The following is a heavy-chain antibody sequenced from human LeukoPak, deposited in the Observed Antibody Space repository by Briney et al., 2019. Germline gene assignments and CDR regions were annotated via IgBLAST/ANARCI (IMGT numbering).Heavy chain of an antibody. CDR1: GGSISSGGYY. Sequence: SETLSLTCTVSGGSISSGGYYWRWIRQHPGKGLEWIGYIYYSGSTYYNPSLKSRVTISVDTSKNQFSLKLSSVTAADTAVYYCARDRGRSMDVWGQGTTVTVSS. CDR2: IYYSGST. D-gene: IGHD1-14*01. CDR3: ARDRGRSMDV. J-gene: IGHJ6*02. V-gene: IGHV4-31*03.